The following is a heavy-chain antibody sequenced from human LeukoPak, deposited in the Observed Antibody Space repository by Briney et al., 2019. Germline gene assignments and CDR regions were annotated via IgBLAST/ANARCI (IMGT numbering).Heavy chain of an antibody. V-gene: IGHV3-49*04. CDR3: TRDLGWFGELSRFFDY. CDR1: GFTFGDYA. Sequence: PGGSLRLSCTASGFTFGDYAMSWVRQAPGKGLEWVGFIRGKPYGGTTEYAASVKGRFSISRDDSKSIAYLQMNSLKMEDTAVYYCTRDLGWFGELSRFFDYWGQGTLVTVSS. CDR2: IRGKPYGGTT. D-gene: IGHD3-10*01. J-gene: IGHJ4*02.